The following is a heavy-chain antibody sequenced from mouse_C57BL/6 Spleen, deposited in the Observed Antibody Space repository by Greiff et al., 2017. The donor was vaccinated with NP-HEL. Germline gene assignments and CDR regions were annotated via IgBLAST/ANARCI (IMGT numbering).Heavy chain of an antibody. J-gene: IGHJ2*01. D-gene: IGHD2-1*01. CDR2: IYPGSGST. V-gene: IGHV1-55*01. CDR1: GYTFTSYW. Sequence: VQLQQPGAELVKPGASVKMSCKASGYTFTSYWITWVKQRPGQGLEWIGDIYPGSGSTNYNEKFKSKATLTVDTSSSTAYMQLSSLTSEDSAVYYCARDYGNYVDYLDYWGQGTTLTVSS. CDR3: ARDYGNYVDYLDY.